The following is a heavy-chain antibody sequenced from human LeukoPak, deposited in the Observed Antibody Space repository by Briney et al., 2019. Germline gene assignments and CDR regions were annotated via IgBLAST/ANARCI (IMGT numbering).Heavy chain of an antibody. CDR3: ARDGVDFWSGYYPNYFDY. CDR2: ISYDGSNK. J-gene: IGHJ4*02. V-gene: IGHV3-30-3*01. CDR1: GFTFSSYA. D-gene: IGHD3-3*01. Sequence: GGSLRLSCAASGFTFSSYAMHRVRQAPGKGLEWVAVISYDGSNKYYADSVKGRFTISRDNSKNTLYLQMNSLRAEDTAVYYCARDGVDFWSGYYPNYFDYWGQGTLVTVSS.